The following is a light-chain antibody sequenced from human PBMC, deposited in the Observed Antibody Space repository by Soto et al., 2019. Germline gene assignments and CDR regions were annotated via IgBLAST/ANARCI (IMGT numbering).Light chain of an antibody. CDR2: EVT. J-gene: IGLJ2*01. Sequence: QSALTQPPSASGSPGQSVTISCTGTSSDVGGYDYVSWYQQHPGKVPKLIIYEVTKRPSGVPDRFSASKSGNTASLTVSGLQTEDEADYYCSSVAGYNTYVVFGGGTKLTVL. CDR3: SSVAGYNTYVV. V-gene: IGLV2-8*01. CDR1: SSDVGGYDY.